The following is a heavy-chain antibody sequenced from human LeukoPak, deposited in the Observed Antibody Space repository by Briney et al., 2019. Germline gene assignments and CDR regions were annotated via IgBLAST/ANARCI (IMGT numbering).Heavy chain of an antibody. CDR1: GYTFSSYY. V-gene: IGHV1-46*01. D-gene: IGHD3-10*01. Sequence: ASVKVSCKASGYTFSSYYVHWVRQAPGQGLEWMGMIIPSDGFTSYAQKFQGRVTMTRDTSTSTVYMELSSLRSEDTAVYYCARGGTMVRGVTEYWGQGTLVTVSS. CDR3: ARGGTMVRGVTEY. J-gene: IGHJ4*02. CDR2: IIPSDGFT.